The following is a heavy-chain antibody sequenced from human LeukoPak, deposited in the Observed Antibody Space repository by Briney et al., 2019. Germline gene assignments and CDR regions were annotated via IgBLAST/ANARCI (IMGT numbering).Heavy chain of an antibody. D-gene: IGHD3-10*01. V-gene: IGHV3-48*01. J-gene: IGHJ4*02. CDR2: ISGGSGTI. CDR1: GFTFSTFS. CDR3: ARQPGELDY. Sequence: GGSLRLSCAASGFTFSTFSMNWVRQAPGRGLEWVSYISGGSGTIHYADSVKGRFTISRDNAKNLLYLQMNSLRAEDTAAYYCARQPGELDYWGQGTLVTVSS.